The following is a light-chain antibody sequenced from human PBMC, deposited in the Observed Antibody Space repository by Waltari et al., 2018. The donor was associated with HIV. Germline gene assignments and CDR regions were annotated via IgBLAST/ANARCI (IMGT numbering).Light chain of an antibody. V-gene: IGLV2-23*02. CDR2: EVN. CDR1: SSDVAASNL. J-gene: IGLJ2*01. CDR3: CSFTGRKSLI. Sequence: QSALTQPASVSGSPGPSLTIPCTGTSSDVAASNLVSWYQQRPGKAPKLIIYEVNKRPSGVSDRFSASKSGNTASLTLSGLQAEDEANYYCCSFTGRKSLIFGGGTKLTVL.